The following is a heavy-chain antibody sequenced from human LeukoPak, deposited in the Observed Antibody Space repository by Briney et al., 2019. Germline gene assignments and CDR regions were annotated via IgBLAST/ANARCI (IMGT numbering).Heavy chain of an antibody. CDR3: ARDLKASKLLPLDY. V-gene: IGHV1-18*01. CDR2: ISAYNGNT. Sequence: ASVKVSCKASGYTFTSYGISWVRQAPGQGLEWMGWISAYNGNTNYAQKLQGRVTMTTDTSTSTAYMELRSLRSDDTAVYYCARDLKASKLLPLDYWGQGTLVTVSS. J-gene: IGHJ4*02. CDR1: GYTFTSYG. D-gene: IGHD4-23*01.